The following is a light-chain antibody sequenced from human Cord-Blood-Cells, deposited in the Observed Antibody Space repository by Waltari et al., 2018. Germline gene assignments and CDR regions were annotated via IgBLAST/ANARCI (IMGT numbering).Light chain of an antibody. V-gene: IGLV2-18*02. J-gene: IGLJ2*01. Sequence: QSALTQPPSVSGSPGQSVTISCTGTSSDVGSYNRVSWYQQPPGTAPQLMIYEVSNRPSGVLDRFSGSKSGNTASLTISWLQAEDEADYYCSSYTSISTVVFGGGTKLTVL. CDR1: SSDVGSYNR. CDR2: EVS. CDR3: SSYTSISTVV.